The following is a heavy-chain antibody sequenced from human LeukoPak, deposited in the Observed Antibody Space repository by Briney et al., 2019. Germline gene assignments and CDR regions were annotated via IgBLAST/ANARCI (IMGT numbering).Heavy chain of an antibody. V-gene: IGHV3-9*01. CDR2: ISWNSGSI. CDR1: GFTFDDYA. CDR3: AKGRGYSYGALLY. Sequence: PGGSLRLSCAASGFTFDDYAMHWVRQAPGKGLEWVSGISWNSGSIGYADSVKGRFTISRDNAKNSLYLQMNSLRAEDTALYYCAKGRGYSYGALLYWGQGTLVTVSS. D-gene: IGHD5-18*01. J-gene: IGHJ4*02.